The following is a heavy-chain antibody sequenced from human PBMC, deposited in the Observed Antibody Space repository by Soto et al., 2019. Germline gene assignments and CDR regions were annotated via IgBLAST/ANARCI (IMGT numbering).Heavy chain of an antibody. CDR3: ARDHGTYYDFWSGSAPRWFDP. Sequence: GGSLRLSCAASGFTFSSYWMSWVRQAPGKGLEWVANIKQDGSEKYYVDPVKGRFTISRDNAKNSLYLQMNSLRAEDTAVYYCARDHGTYYDFWSGSAPRWFDPWGQGTLVTVSS. V-gene: IGHV3-7*03. CDR1: GFTFSSYW. CDR2: IKQDGSEK. D-gene: IGHD3-3*01. J-gene: IGHJ5*02.